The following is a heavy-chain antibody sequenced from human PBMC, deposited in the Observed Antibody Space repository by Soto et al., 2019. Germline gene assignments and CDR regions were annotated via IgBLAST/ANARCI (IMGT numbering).Heavy chain of an antibody. J-gene: IGHJ6*02. V-gene: IGHV3-74*01. CDR2: IDSDGSST. CDR3: ARGRTYGMDV. CDR1: GFTFGSYW. Sequence: EVQLVESGGGLVQPGGSLRVSCAASGFTFGSYWMNWVRPAPGKGLVWVSRIDSDGSSTTYADSVQGRFTTSRDNAKNTVDLQMSSLRVEDTAVYYCARGRTYGMDVWGQGTTVTVSS.